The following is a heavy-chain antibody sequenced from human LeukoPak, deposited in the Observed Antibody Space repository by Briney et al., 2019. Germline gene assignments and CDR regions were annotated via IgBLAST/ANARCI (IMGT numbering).Heavy chain of an antibody. D-gene: IGHD2-2*01. Sequence: SETLSLTCAVYGGSFSGYYWSWIRQPPGKGLEWIGEINHSGSTNYNPSLKSRATISVDTSKNQFSLKLSSVTAADTAVYYCARFLRVGGRPARYYFDYWGQGTLVTVSS. CDR3: ARFLRVGGRPARYYFDY. CDR2: INHSGST. CDR1: GGSFSGYY. V-gene: IGHV4-34*01. J-gene: IGHJ4*02.